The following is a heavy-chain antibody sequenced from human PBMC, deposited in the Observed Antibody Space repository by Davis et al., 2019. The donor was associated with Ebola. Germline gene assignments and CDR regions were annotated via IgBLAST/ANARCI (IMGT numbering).Heavy chain of an antibody. CDR1: GGSFSGYY. V-gene: IGHV4-34*01. Sequence: SETLSLTCAVYGGSFSGYYWSWNRQPPGKGLEWIGEINHSGSTNYNPSLKSRVTISVDTSKNQFSLKLSSVTAADTAVYYCARGGGYSSSWLKYWGQGTLVTVSS. D-gene: IGHD6-13*01. J-gene: IGHJ4*02. CDR3: ARGGGYSSSWLKY. CDR2: INHSGST.